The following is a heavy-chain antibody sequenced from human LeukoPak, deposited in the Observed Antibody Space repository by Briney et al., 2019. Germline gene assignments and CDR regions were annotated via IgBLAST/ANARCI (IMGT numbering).Heavy chain of an antibody. CDR2: IYYSGST. V-gene: IGHV4-39*01. CDR1: GGSISSSSYY. CDR3: ARQGSGNYLSPVNY. Sequence: SETLSLTCTVSGGSISSSSYYWGWIRQPPRKGLEWIGTIYYSGSTYYNPSLKSRVTISVDTSKNQFSLKLSSVTAADTAVYYCARQGSGNYLSPVNYWGQGTLVTVSS. D-gene: IGHD1-26*01. J-gene: IGHJ4*02.